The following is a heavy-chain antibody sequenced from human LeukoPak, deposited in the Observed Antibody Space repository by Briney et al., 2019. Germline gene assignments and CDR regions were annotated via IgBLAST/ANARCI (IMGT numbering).Heavy chain of an antibody. Sequence: GGSLRLSCAASGFTFSSYAMSWVRQAPGKGLEWVSAISGSGGSTYYADSVKGRFTISRDNSKNTLYLQMNSLRAEDTAVYYCAKGLRYFDWLQEGLYFQHWGQGTLVTVSS. V-gene: IGHV3-23*01. CDR2: ISGSGGST. J-gene: IGHJ1*01. CDR1: GFTFSSYA. CDR3: AKGLRYFDWLQEGLYFQH. D-gene: IGHD3-9*01.